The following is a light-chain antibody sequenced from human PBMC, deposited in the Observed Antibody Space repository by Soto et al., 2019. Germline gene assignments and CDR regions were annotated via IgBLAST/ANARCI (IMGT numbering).Light chain of an antibody. CDR3: AAWDDSLSGVL. Sequence: QPVLTQPPSASGTPGQRVTISCSGSSSNIGANYVYWYQQLPGTTPKLLIYRNNQRPSGVPDRFSGSKSGTSASLAISGLRSEDEADYYCAAWDDSLSGVLFGGGTQLTVL. J-gene: IGLJ2*01. CDR1: SSNIGANY. V-gene: IGLV1-47*01. CDR2: RNN.